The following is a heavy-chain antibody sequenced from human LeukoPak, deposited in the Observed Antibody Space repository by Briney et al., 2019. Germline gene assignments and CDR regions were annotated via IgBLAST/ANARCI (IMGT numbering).Heavy chain of an antibody. CDR3: ARDVTACGGDCITWFDP. CDR2: IIPIFGTT. CDR1: GCTFSSYA. J-gene: IGHJ5*02. V-gene: IGHV1-69*05. Sequence: SVKVSCKASGCTFSSYAISWVRQAPGQGLEWMGGIIPIFGTTNYAQKFQGRVTITTDESTSTAYMELSSLRSEDTAVYYCARDVTACGGDCITWFDPWGQGTLVTVSS. D-gene: IGHD2-21*02.